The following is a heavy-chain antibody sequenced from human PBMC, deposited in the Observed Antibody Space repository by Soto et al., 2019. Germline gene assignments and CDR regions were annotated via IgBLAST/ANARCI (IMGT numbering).Heavy chain of an antibody. V-gene: IGHV3-23*01. J-gene: IGHJ5*02. D-gene: IGHD2-2*01. CDR3: AKVSSLVVVPAAKSNWFDP. Sequence: EVQLLESGGGLVQPGGSLRLSCAASGFTFSSYAMSWVRQAPGKGLEWVSAISGSGGSTYYADSVKGRFTISRDNSNNTLYLQLNSLRAEDTAVYYCAKVSSLVVVPAAKSNWFDPWGQGTLVTVSS. CDR2: ISGSGGST. CDR1: GFTFSSYA.